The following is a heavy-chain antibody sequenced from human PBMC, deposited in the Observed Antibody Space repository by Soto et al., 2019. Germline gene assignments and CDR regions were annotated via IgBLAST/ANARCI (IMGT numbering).Heavy chain of an antibody. V-gene: IGHV3-53*01. CDR3: ARDRVESGYPEYFQH. CDR2: IYSGGST. D-gene: IGHD3-22*01. CDR1: GVHVHYHQ. Sequence: GGFPRPSLCSSGVHVHYHQLGWVRQAPGKGLEWVSVIYSGGSTYYADSVKGRFTISRDNSKNTLYLQMNSLRAEDTAVYYCARDRVESGYPEYFQHWGQGT. J-gene: IGHJ1*01.